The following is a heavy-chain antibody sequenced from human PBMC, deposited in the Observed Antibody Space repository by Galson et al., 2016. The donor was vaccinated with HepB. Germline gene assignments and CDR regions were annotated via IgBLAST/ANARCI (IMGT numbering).Heavy chain of an antibody. CDR3: ARWPEVVVVASDAFDI. D-gene: IGHD2-15*01. V-gene: IGHV3-23*01. CDR1: GFSFSLYT. Sequence: SLRLSCAASGFSFSLYTMNWIRQSPGKGLEWVSSIPGSGDVTHYADSVKGRFTVSRDNSRNTLYLQMNSLRAEDTAVYYCARWPEVVVVASDAFDIWGQGTMVTVSS. J-gene: IGHJ3*02. CDR2: IPGSGDVT.